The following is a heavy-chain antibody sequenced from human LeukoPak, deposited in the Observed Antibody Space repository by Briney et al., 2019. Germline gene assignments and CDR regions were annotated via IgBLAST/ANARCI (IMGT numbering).Heavy chain of an antibody. CDR2: INHSGST. CDR1: GGSFSGYY. J-gene: IGHJ4*02. Sequence: SETLSLTCAVYGGSFSGYYWSWIRQPPGKGLEWIGEINHSGSTNYNPSLKSRVTISVDTSKNQFSLKLSSVTAADTAVYYCASRRYGGSYSGFYFDYWGQGTLVTVSS. D-gene: IGHD1-26*01. CDR3: ASRRYGGSYSGFYFDY. V-gene: IGHV4-34*01.